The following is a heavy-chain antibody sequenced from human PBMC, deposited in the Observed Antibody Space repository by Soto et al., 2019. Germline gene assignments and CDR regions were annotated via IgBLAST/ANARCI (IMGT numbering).Heavy chain of an antibody. D-gene: IGHD6-13*01. CDR1: GFTFSSYG. CDR2: ISYDGSNK. CDR3: AEDIRHSSSWYEVYGMDV. J-gene: IGHJ6*02. Sequence: QVQLVESGGGVVQPGRSLRLSCAASGFTFSSYGMHWVRQAPGKGLEWVAVISYDGSNKYYADSVKGRFTISRDNSKNTLYLQMNSLRAEDTAVYYCAEDIRHSSSWYEVYGMDVWGQGTTVTVSS. V-gene: IGHV3-30*18.